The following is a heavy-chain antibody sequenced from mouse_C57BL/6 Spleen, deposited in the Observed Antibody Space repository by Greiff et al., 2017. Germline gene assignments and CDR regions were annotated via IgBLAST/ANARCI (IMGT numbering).Heavy chain of an antibody. V-gene: IGHV2-9-1*01. CDR3: ARRGGYYSNGYFDV. CDR1: GFSLTSYA. CDR2: IWTGGGT. Sequence: VQLQQSGPGLVAPSQSLSITCTVSGFSLTSYAISWVRQPPGKGLEWLGVIWTGGGTNYNSALKSRLSISKDNSKSQVFLKMNSLQTDDTARYYCARRGGYYSNGYFDVWGTGTTVTVSS. J-gene: IGHJ1*03. D-gene: IGHD2-5*01.